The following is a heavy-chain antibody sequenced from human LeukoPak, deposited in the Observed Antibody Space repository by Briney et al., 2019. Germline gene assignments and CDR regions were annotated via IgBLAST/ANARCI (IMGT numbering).Heavy chain of an antibody. Sequence: PGGSLRLSCSASGFTFSSLGMHWVRQAPGKGLEHVSTIGSDGDSTYYADSVKDRFTISRDNSKNALYLQMTSLRPEDSAVYYCVSPVFINYWGQEHWSPSPQ. V-gene: IGHV3-64D*06. CDR3: VSPVFINY. CDR2: IGSDGDST. D-gene: IGHD1-14*01. J-gene: IGHJ4*01. CDR1: GFTFSSLG.